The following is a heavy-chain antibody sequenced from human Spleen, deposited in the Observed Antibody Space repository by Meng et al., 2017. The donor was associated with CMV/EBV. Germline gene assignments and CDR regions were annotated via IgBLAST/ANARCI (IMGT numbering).Heavy chain of an antibody. D-gene: IGHD2-2*02. CDR1: GFIFGDYA. CDR3: AKGIGYCSSTSCSTPADYYYYGMDV. J-gene: IGHJ6*02. CDR2: VSWNSDTK. V-gene: IGHV3-9*01. Sequence: GGSLRLSCAASGFIFGDYAMHWVRQAPGKGLEWVSGVSWNSDTKGYADSARGRFTISRDNAKNSLYLQMNSLRPEDTAFYYCAKGIGYCSSTSCSTPADYYYYGMDVGGQGTTVTVSS.